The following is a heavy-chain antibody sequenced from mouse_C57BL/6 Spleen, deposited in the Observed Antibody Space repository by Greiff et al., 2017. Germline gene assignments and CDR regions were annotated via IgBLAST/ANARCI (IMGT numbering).Heavy chain of an antibody. CDR2: ISDGGSYT. D-gene: IGHD1-1*02. J-gene: IGHJ2*01. CDR3: ARDNGRGDFDY. V-gene: IGHV5-4*01. Sequence: EVKLLESGGGLVKPGGSLKLSCAASGFTFSSYAMSWVRQTPEKRLEWVATISDGGSYTYYPDNVKGRFTISRDNAKNNLYLQMSHLKSEDTAMYYCARDNGRGDFDYWGQGTTLTVSS. CDR1: GFTFSSYA.